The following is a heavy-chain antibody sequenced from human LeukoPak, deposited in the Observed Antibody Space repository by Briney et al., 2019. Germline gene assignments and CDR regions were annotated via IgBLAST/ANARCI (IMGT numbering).Heavy chain of an antibody. Sequence: ASVKVSCKASGYTFTRYGISWVRQAPGQGLEWMGWISAYNGNTNYAQKLQGRVTMTTDTSTSTAYMELRSLRSDDTAVYYCARDLGYCSGGSCYANLDYFDYWGQGTLVTVAS. CDR1: GYTFTRYG. CDR2: ISAYNGNT. CDR3: ARDLGYCSGGSCYANLDYFDY. V-gene: IGHV1-18*01. J-gene: IGHJ4*02. D-gene: IGHD2-15*01.